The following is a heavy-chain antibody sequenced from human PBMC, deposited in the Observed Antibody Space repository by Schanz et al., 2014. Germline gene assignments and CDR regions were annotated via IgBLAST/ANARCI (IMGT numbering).Heavy chain of an antibody. J-gene: IGHJ4*02. CDR3: AKELSITMVRGVPDF. CDR1: GFIFEDYA. D-gene: IGHD3-10*01. CDR2: ISWNSYSL. Sequence: EVQLVESGGGLVQPGRSLRLSCAASGFIFEDYAMYWVRQAPGKGLEWVSGISWNSYSLLYADSVQGRFTISRDNSKDTLYLQMNSLRPEDTAVYFCAKELSITMVRGVPDFWGQGTLVTVS. V-gene: IGHV3-9*01.